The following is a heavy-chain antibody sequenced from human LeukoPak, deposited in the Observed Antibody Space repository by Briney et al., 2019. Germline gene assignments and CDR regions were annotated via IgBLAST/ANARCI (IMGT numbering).Heavy chain of an antibody. V-gene: IGHV4-34*01. D-gene: IGHD6-19*01. CDR2: INHSGST. Sequence: SETLSLTCAVYGGSFSGYYWSWIRQPPGKGLEWIGEINHSGSTNYNPSLKSRVTISVDTSKNQFSLKLSSVTAADTAVYYCARGEWQLLGGYYYMDVWGKGTTVTGSS. CDR1: GGSFSGYY. CDR3: ARGEWQLLGGYYYMDV. J-gene: IGHJ6*03.